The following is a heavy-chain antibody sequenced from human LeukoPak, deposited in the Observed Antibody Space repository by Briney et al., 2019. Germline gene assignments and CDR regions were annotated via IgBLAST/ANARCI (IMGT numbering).Heavy chain of an antibody. V-gene: IGHV3-30-3*01. CDR2: ISYDGSNK. J-gene: IGHJ4*02. CDR3: ARDGLLGYFDY. CDR1: GFTFSSYA. Sequence: GGSLRLSCAASGFTFSSYAMHWVRQAPGKGLEWVAVISYDGSNKYYADSVKGRFTISRDNSKNTLYLQMNSLRAEDTAVYYCARDGLLGYFDYWGQGTLVTVSS.